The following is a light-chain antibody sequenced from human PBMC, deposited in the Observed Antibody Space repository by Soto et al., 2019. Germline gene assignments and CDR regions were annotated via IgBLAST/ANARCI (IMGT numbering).Light chain of an antibody. V-gene: IGLV1-40*01. CDR2: GNS. J-gene: IGLJ3*02. CDR3: CSYAGIGV. CDR1: SSNIGAVYD. Sequence: QSVLTQPPSVSGAPGQRVTISCTGSSSNIGAVYDVHWYQQLPGTAPKLLIYGNSNRPSGVPDRFSGSKSGTSASLAITGLQAEDEADYYCCSYAGIGVFGGGTKVTVL.